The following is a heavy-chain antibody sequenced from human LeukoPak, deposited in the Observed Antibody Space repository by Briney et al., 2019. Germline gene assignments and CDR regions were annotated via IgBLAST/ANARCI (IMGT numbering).Heavy chain of an antibody. J-gene: IGHJ4*02. CDR1: GGTFSSYA. D-gene: IGHD4-17*01. CDR3: ARGHYGDYDRPFDY. Sequence: GASVKVSCKASGGTFSSYAISWVRQAPGQGLEWMGGIIPIFGTANYAQKFQGRVTITADESTSTAYMELSSLRSEDTAVYYCARGHYGDYDRPFDYWGQGTLVIVSS. CDR2: IIPIFGTA. V-gene: IGHV1-69*13.